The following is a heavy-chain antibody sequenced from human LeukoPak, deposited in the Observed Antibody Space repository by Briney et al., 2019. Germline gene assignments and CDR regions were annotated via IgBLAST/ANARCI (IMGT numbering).Heavy chain of an antibody. CDR2: MNPNSGNT. CDR3: ARDIVYPKQQRRGYFDY. Sequence: ASVKVSCKASGYTFTSYDINWVRQATGQGLEWMGWMNPNSGNTGYAQKFQGRVTMTRNTSISTAYMELSSLRSEDTAVYYCARDIVYPKQQRRGYFDYWGQGTLVTVSS. CDR1: GYTFTSYD. D-gene: IGHD6-13*01. J-gene: IGHJ4*02. V-gene: IGHV1-8*01.